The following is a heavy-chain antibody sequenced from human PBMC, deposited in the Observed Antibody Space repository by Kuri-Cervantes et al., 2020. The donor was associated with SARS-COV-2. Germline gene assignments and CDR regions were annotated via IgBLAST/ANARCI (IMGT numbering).Heavy chain of an antibody. CDR3: ARFSRQGVRATTKVNYYYYYMDV. V-gene: IGHV1-69*13. Sequence: SVKVSCKASGGTFSSYAISWVRQAPGHGLEWMGGIIPIFGTANYAQKFQGRVTITADESTSTAYMELSSLRSEDTAVYYCARFSRQGVRATTKVNYYYYYMDVWGKGTTVTVSS. CDR2: IIPIFGTA. CDR1: GGTFSSYA. J-gene: IGHJ6*03. D-gene: IGHD1-26*01.